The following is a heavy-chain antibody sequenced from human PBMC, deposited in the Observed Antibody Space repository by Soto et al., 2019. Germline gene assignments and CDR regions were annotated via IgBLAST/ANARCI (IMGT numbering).Heavy chain of an antibody. J-gene: IGHJ5*02. Sequence: GESMKISCTGCGYSFTTFFISWVRQMPGKGLEWMGALDPRDSYTSYSPSFQGHVTISADKSIGTAYLQWGSLQASDSAIYFCARLYCTTSACESWFDPWGKGSLVSVSS. CDR3: ARLYCTTSACESWFDP. V-gene: IGHV5-10-1*01. CDR2: LDPRDSYT. D-gene: IGHD2-8*01. CDR1: GYSFTTFF.